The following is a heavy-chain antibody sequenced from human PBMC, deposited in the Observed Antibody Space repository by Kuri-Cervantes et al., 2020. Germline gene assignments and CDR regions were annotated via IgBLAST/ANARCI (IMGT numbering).Heavy chain of an antibody. CDR1: GGSISSGGYY. CDR2: ICHSGST. J-gene: IGHJ3*02. V-gene: IGHV4-30-2*01. CDR3: ARVGGVAAMAFDI. Sequence: SETLSLTCTVSGGSISSGGYYWGWIRHHPGKGLEWIGYICHSGSTYYNPSLKSRVTISVDRSKNQFSLKLSSVTAADTAVYYCARVGGVAAMAFDIWGQGTMVTVSS. D-gene: IGHD2-15*01.